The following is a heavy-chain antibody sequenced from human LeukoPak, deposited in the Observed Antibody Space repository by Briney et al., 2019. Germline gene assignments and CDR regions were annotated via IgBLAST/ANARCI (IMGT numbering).Heavy chain of an antibody. CDR3: ARHAPIKTTVTTSHAFDI. V-gene: IGHV4-39*01. CDR2: IYYSGNT. Sequence: SETLSLTCTVSGGSIRSSSYYWGWIRQPPGKGLEWIGSIYYSGNTYYYPPLKSQVTISVDTSKNQFSLRLSSVTAADTAVYFCARHAPIKTTVTTSHAFDIWGQGTMVTVSS. D-gene: IGHD4-17*01. CDR1: GGSIRSSSYY. J-gene: IGHJ3*02.